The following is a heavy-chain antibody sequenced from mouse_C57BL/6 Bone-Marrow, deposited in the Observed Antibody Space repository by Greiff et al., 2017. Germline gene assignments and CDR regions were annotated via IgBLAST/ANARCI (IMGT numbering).Heavy chain of an antibody. D-gene: IGHD1-1*01. Sequence: QVQLQQSGAELARPGASVKLSCKASGYTFTSYGISWVKQRTGQGLEWIGEIYPRSGNTYYNEKFKGKATLTADKSSSTAYMELRSLTSEDSAVXVCARELYYYGSRTYWGQGTLVTVSA. CDR1: GYTFTSYG. J-gene: IGHJ3*01. CDR2: IYPRSGNT. CDR3: ARELYYYGSRTY. V-gene: IGHV1-81*01.